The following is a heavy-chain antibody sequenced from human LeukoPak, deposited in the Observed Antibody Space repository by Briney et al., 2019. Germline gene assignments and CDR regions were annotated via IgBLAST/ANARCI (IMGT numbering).Heavy chain of an antibody. J-gene: IGHJ2*01. CDR3: ARGQQLTFDL. CDR1: GGSISSSNW. CDR2: IYHSGNT. D-gene: IGHD6-13*01. Sequence: SGTLSLTCAVSGGSISSSNWWSWVRQPPGKGLEWIGEIYHSGNTNYNPSLKSRVTILEDKSKNQFSLKLSSVTAADTAVYYCARGQQLTFDLWGRGTLVTVSS. V-gene: IGHV4-4*02.